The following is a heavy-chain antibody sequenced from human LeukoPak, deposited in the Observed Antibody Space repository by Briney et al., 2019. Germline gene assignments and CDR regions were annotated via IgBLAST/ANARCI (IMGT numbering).Heavy chain of an antibody. V-gene: IGHV1-2*02. CDR3: ASTVNYYDSSGYRFTPYTEYFQH. CDR1: GYTFTGYY. D-gene: IGHD3-22*01. Sequence: ASVTVSCKASGYTFTGYYMHWVRQAPGQGLEWMGWINPNSGGTNYAQKFQGRVTMTRDTSVSTAYMELSRLRSDDTAVYYCASTVNYYDSSGYRFTPYTEYFQHWGQGTLVTVSS. CDR2: INPNSGGT. J-gene: IGHJ1*01.